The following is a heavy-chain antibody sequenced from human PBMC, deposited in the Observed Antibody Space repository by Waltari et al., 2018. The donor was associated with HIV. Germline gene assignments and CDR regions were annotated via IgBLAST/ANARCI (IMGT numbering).Heavy chain of an antibody. J-gene: IGHJ3*01. V-gene: IGHV3-9*02. CDR1: GLASDNFA. Sequence: EVQLVESGGTVVQPGRSLRLSCVMSGLASDNFALHWVRQIPGKGLEGVAGIAYNRGSIVCDDVVRGRINIARNNTKNSVQLLMYRLRTEYTALYRCDKERRVTVDWGRDGFDVWGQGTMVYVS. D-gene: IGHD3-16*01. CDR2: IAYNRGSI. CDR3: DKERRVTVDWGRDGFDV.